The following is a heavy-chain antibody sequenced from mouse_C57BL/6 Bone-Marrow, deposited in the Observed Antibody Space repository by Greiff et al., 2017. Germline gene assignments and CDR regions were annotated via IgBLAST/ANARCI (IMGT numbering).Heavy chain of an antibody. J-gene: IGHJ3*01. CDR2: IFPGDGDT. V-gene: IGHV1-80*01. D-gene: IGHD1-1*01. Sequence: VQLQESGAELVKPGASVKISCKASGYAFSSYWMNWVRQRPGKGLEWIGQIFPGDGDTNYNGKFKGKATLTGDTSSSVAYMLLSSLTAEDSACYCCAQERGLRGCAYWGQGTLVTVSA. CDR1: GYAFSSYW. CDR3: AQERGLRGCAY.